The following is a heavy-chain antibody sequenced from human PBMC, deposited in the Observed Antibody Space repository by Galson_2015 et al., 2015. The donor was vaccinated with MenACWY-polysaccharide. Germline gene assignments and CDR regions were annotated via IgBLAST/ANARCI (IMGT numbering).Heavy chain of an antibody. D-gene: IGHD3-22*01. CDR1: GGSVSSAEYH. J-gene: IGHJ4*02. V-gene: IGHV4-61*08. CDR2: VYYSGTT. Sequence: SETLSLTCTVSGGSVSSAEYHWSWLRQPPGKGLEWIGYVYYSGTTNYNPSLKSRVSMSIDTSKNQFSLKLSSVTAADTAVYYCAKSLGDRSGYYYGQDHWGQGTLVTVSS. CDR3: AKSLGDRSGYYYGQDH.